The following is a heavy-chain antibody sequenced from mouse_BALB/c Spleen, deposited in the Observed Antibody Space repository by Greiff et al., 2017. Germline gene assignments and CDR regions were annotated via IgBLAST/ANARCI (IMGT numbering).Heavy chain of an antibody. Sequence: EVKLQESGGGLVQPGGSRKLSCAASGFTFSDYGMAWVRQAPGKGPEWVAFISNLAYSIYYADTVTGRFTISRENAKNTLYLEMSSLRSEDTAMYYCAREGYGSSSWFAYWGQGTLVTVSA. D-gene: IGHD1-1*01. V-gene: IGHV5-15*02. CDR3: AREGYGSSSWFAY. CDR1: GFTFSDYG. J-gene: IGHJ3*01. CDR2: ISNLAYSI.